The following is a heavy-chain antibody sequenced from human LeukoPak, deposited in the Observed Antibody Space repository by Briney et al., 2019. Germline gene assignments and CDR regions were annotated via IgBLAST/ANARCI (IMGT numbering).Heavy chain of an antibody. CDR2: IYTSGST. Sequence: KPSETLSLTCTVSGGSISSYYWSWIRQPAGKGLEWIGRIYTSGSTNYNPSLKSRVTMSVDTSKSQFSLKLSSVTAADTAVYYCAREGSSMITFGGVIVTETNDDAFDIWGQGTMVTVSS. V-gene: IGHV4-4*07. D-gene: IGHD3-16*02. J-gene: IGHJ3*02. CDR3: AREGSSMITFGGVIVTETNDDAFDI. CDR1: GGSISSYY.